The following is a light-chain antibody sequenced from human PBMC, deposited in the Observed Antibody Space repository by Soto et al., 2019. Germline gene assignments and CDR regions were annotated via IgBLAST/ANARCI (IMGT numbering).Light chain of an antibody. V-gene: IGLV2-23*01. CDR1: SSDVGSYNL. Sequence: QSALTQPASVSGSPGQSITISCTGTSSDVGSYNLVSWYQQHPGKAPKLMIYEGNKRPSGVSNRFSGSKFANTASLTISGLQTEDEADYYCCSYAGTNTFVFGTGTQLTVL. CDR3: CSYAGTNTFV. J-gene: IGLJ1*01. CDR2: EGN.